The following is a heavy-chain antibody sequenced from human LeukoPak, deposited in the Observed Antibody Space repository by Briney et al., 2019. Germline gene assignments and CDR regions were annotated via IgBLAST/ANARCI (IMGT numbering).Heavy chain of an antibody. V-gene: IGHV3-23*01. CDR3: AGDRNSDWYRPLGY. CDR2: ITATGDTA. D-gene: IGHD6-19*01. Sequence: GGSLRLSCVASGFTFTKCAMSWIRQAPGKGLEWVALITATGDTAYYADSVKGRFTIPRDNSRNTVYMQMDSLRAEDTAIYYCAGDRNSDWYRPLGYWGQGSQVTVSP. J-gene: IGHJ4*02. CDR1: GFTFTKCA.